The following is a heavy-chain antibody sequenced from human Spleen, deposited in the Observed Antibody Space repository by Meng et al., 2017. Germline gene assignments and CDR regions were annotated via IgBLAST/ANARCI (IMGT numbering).Heavy chain of an antibody. CDR3: ARVGIAGGY. CDR1: GYTFTNYY. CDR2: INPSDGSP. D-gene: IGHD6-13*01. Sequence: QVQLVQSGAEVKRPGASVKVSCKASGYTFTNYYMHWVRQAPGQGLEWMGIINPSDGSPTYAQKFQGRVTMTRDTSTSTVYMELSSLRSEDTAVYCCARVGIAGGYWGQGTLVTVSS. J-gene: IGHJ4*02. V-gene: IGHV1-46*03.